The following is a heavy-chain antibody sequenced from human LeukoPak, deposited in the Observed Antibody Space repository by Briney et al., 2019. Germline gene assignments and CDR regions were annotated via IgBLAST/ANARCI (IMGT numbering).Heavy chain of an antibody. CDR2: IYYSGST. V-gene: IGHV4-39*01. CDR3: AKAGVRYFDSSGLYAFDF. D-gene: IGHD3-22*01. J-gene: IGHJ3*01. CDR1: GGSISSTGYC. Sequence: SETLSLACAVSGGSISSTGYCWAWIRQPPGKGLEWIGTIYYSGSTYHNTSLKSRITMSVDTSRNQFSLKLSSVDAADTAVYYCAKAGVRYFDSSGLYAFDFWGQGTTVTVSS.